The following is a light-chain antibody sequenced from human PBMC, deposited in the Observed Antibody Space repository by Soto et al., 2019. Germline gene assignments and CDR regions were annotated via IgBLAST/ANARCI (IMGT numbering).Light chain of an antibody. V-gene: IGKV1-5*03. CDR3: QHYNSYSEA. CDR1: QTISSW. J-gene: IGKJ1*01. CDR2: KAS. Sequence: DIQMTQSPSTLSGSVGDRVTITCRASQTISSWLAWYQQKPGKAPKLLIYKASTLKSGVPSRFSGSGSGTEFTLTISSLLPDDVATSYCQHYNSYSEALGQGTKVELK.